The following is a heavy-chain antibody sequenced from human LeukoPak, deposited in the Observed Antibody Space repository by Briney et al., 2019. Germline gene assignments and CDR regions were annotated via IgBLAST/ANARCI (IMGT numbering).Heavy chain of an antibody. CDR1: GFTFSSYA. CDR2: ISYDGSNK. V-gene: IGHV3-30-3*01. CDR3: ARAGGQWPINFDY. Sequence: GGSLRLSCAASGFTFSSYAMHWVRQAPGKGLEWVAVISYDGSNKYYADSVKGRFTISRDNSKNTLYLQMNSLRAEDTAVYYCARAGGQWPINFDYWGQGTLVTVSS. J-gene: IGHJ4*02. D-gene: IGHD6-19*01.